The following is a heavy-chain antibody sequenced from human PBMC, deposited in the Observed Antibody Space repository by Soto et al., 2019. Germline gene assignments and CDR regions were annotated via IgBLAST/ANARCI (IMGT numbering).Heavy chain of an antibody. CDR1: GFTFSSYG. Sequence: GGSLRLSCAASGFTFSSYGMHWVRQAPGKGLEWVAVISYDGSNRYYADSVKGRFTISRDNSKNTLYLQMNSLRAEDTAVYYCAKDRVTMVRGVIGGFDYWGQGTLVTVPS. CDR2: ISYDGSNR. D-gene: IGHD3-10*01. V-gene: IGHV3-30*18. J-gene: IGHJ4*02. CDR3: AKDRVTMVRGVIGGFDY.